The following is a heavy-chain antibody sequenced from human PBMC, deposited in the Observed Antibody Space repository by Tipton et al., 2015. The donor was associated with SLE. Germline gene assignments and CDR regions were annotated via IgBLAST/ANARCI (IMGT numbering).Heavy chain of an antibody. CDR3: ARSSPYCSGGSCLNY. CDR2: IYPGDSDT. Sequence: QLVQSGAEVKKPGESLRISCKGSGYSFTSYWISWVRQMPGKGLEWMGIIYPGDSDTRYSPSFQGQVTISADKSISTAYLQWSSLKASDTAMYYCARSSPYCSGGSCLNYWGQGTLVTVSS. D-gene: IGHD2-15*01. CDR1: GYSFTSYW. J-gene: IGHJ4*02. V-gene: IGHV5-51*01.